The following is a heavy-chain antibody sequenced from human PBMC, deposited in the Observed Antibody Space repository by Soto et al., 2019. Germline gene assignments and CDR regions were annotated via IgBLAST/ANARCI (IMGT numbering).Heavy chain of an antibody. CDR2: IWYDGSNK. D-gene: IGHD3-16*01. J-gene: IGHJ4*02. CDR3: ARDSGFEPTSPFDYFDY. V-gene: IGHV3-33*01. CDR1: GFTFSSYG. Sequence: GGSLRLSCAASGFTFSSYGMHWVRQAPGKGLEWVAVIWYDGSNKYYADSVKGRFTISRDNSKNTLYLQMNSLRAEDTAVYYCARDSGFEPTSPFDYFDYRGQGPLVTV.